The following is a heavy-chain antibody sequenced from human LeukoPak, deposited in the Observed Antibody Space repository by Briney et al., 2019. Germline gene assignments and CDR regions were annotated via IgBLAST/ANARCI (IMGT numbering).Heavy chain of an antibody. D-gene: IGHD3-22*01. Sequence: GASVKVSCKVSGYTLTELSMHWVRQAPGKGLEWMGGFDPEDGETIYAQKFQGRVTMTEDTSTDTAYMELSSLRSEDTAVYYCARDQPNNYYDSSRWYFDLWGRGTLVTVSS. CDR3: ARDQPNNYYDSSRWYFDL. J-gene: IGHJ2*01. CDR2: FDPEDGET. V-gene: IGHV1-24*01. CDR1: GYTLTELS.